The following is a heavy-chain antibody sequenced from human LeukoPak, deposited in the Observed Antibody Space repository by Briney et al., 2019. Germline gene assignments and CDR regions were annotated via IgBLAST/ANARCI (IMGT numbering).Heavy chain of an antibody. J-gene: IGHJ5*02. Sequence: GGSLRLSCAASGFTFSDYYMSWIRQAPGKGLEWVSAISGSGGSTYYADSVKGRFTISRDNAKNTLYLQMNSLRAEDTAVYYCARGEGWHCSGSDCFTHWFDPWGQGTLVTVSS. CDR2: ISGSGGST. D-gene: IGHD2-15*01. CDR1: GFTFSDYY. V-gene: IGHV3-11*04. CDR3: ARGEGWHCSGSDCFTHWFDP.